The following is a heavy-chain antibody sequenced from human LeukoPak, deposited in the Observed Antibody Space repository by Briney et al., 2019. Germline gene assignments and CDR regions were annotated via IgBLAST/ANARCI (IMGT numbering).Heavy chain of an antibody. CDR3: ARTGDDYGGNGVDY. Sequence: SETLSLTCTVSGGSISSYYWSWIRQPPGKGLEWIGYIYYSGSANYNPSLKSRVTISVDTSKNQFSLKLSSVTAADTAVYYCARTGDDYGGNGVDYWGQGTLVTVSS. J-gene: IGHJ4*02. CDR2: IYYSGSA. CDR1: GGSISSYY. V-gene: IGHV4-59*08. D-gene: IGHD4-23*01.